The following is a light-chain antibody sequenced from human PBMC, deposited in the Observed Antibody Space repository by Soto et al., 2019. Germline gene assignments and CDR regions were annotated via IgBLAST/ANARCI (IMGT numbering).Light chain of an antibody. Sequence: QSALTQPASVSGSPGQSITISCTGTSSDFGGYTYVFWYQQHPGKAPKLMIFDATSRPSGVSNRFSGSKSDNTASLTIAGLQAEDEADYYCSSYTSTSTYVFGTGTKVTVL. CDR1: SSDFGGYTY. CDR2: DAT. CDR3: SSYTSTSTYV. J-gene: IGLJ1*01. V-gene: IGLV2-14*03.